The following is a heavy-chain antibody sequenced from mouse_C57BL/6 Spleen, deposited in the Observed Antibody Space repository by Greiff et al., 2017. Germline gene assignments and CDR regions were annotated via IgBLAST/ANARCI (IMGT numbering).Heavy chain of an antibody. CDR1: GYSITSGYY. V-gene: IGHV3-6*01. CDR2: ISYDGSN. CDR3: ARGGYGNYVYFDY. D-gene: IGHD2-10*02. Sequence: EVQRVESGPGLVKPSQSLSLTCSVTGYSITSGYYWNWIRQFPGNKLEWMGYISYDGSNNYNPSLKNRISITRDTSKNQFFLKLNSVTTEDTATYYCARGGYGNYVYFDYWGQGTTRTVSS. J-gene: IGHJ2*01.